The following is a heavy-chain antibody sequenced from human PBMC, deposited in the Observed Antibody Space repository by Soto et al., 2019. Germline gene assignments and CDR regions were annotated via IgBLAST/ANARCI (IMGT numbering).Heavy chain of an antibody. V-gene: IGHV3-53*01. CDR3: ARDRAGGFCSSTSCPRLGMDF. CDR2: IYSGGST. D-gene: IGHD2-2*01. J-gene: IGHJ6*02. Sequence: GGSLRLSCAASGGTVSSNYMSWVRQAPGKGLEWVSVIYSGGSTYYADSVKGRFTISRDKSKNTLYLQMNSLRAEDTAVYYCARDRAGGFCSSTSCPRLGMDFRGQGSTVTVSS. CDR1: GGTVSSNY.